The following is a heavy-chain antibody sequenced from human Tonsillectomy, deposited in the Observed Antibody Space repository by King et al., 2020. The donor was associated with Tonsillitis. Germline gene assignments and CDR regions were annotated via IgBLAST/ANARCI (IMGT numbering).Heavy chain of an antibody. CDR1: GDSFSSNSSA. J-gene: IGHJ5*02. V-gene: IGHV6-1*01. CDR2: TYYRSKWYN. D-gene: IGHD3-22*01. Sequence: VQLQQSGPGLVKPSQTLSLTCAISGDSFSSNSSAWNWIRQSPSRGLEWLGRTYYRSKWYNDYAVSVKSRITINPDTSKNQFSLPLNSVTPEDTAVYYCARDTRYYDSSGYYWFDPWGQGTLVTVSS. CDR3: ARDTRYYDSSGYYWFDP.